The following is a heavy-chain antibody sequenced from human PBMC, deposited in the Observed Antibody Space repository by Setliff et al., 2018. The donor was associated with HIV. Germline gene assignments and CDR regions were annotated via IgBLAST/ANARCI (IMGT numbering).Heavy chain of an antibody. CDR3: AREGTHYYDSSGFFSHYYYMDV. D-gene: IGHD3-22*01. V-gene: IGHV4-59*11. CDR2: IYYSGST. Sequence: LSLTCTVSGGSIGGHYWSWIRQPPGKGLEWIGYIYYSGSTNYNPSLKSRVTISVDTSKNQFSLKLSSVTAADTAVYYCAREGTHYYDSSGFFSHYYYMDVWGKGTTVTVSS. CDR1: GGSIGGHY. J-gene: IGHJ6*03.